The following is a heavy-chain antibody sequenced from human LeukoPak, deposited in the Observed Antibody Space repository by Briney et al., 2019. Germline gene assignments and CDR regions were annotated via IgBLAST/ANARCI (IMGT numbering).Heavy chain of an antibody. CDR2: IYHSGST. Sequence: SETLSLTCAVSGGSISRSNWWSWVRQPPGKGLEWIGEIYHSGSTNYNPSLKSRVTISVDKSKNQFSLKLSSATAADTAVYYCAREDYDGSGAWYFDLWGRGTLVTVSS. CDR3: AREDYDGSGAWYFDL. D-gene: IGHD3-22*01. CDR1: GGSISRSNW. J-gene: IGHJ2*01. V-gene: IGHV4-4*02.